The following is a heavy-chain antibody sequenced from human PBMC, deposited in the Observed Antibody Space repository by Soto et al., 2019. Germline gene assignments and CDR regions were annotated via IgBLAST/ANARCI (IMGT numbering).Heavy chain of an antibody. CDR2: ISYDGSNK. Sequence: QVQLVESGGGVVQPGRSLRLSCAASGFTFSNYALHWVRQAPGKGLEWVAVISYDGSNKYYADSVKGRFTISTDNSKNTLYLQMNSLRAEDTAVYYCARENYDFLTRLYYWGQGTLVTVSS. D-gene: IGHD3-9*01. CDR3: ARENYDFLTRLYY. V-gene: IGHV3-30-3*01. CDR1: GFTFSNYA. J-gene: IGHJ4*02.